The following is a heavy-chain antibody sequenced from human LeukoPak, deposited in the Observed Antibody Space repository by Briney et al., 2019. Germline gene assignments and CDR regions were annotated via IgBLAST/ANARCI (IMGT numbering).Heavy chain of an antibody. CDR3: ARNSKPFGVPTDY. Sequence: ASVKVSCKVSGYTLTELSMHWVRQAPGQGLEWMGIINPSGGSTSYAQKFQGRVTMTRDTSTSTVYMELSSLRSEDTAVYYCARNSKPFGVPTDYWGQGTLVTVSS. V-gene: IGHV1-46*01. D-gene: IGHD3-3*01. CDR1: GYTLTELS. CDR2: INPSGGST. J-gene: IGHJ4*02.